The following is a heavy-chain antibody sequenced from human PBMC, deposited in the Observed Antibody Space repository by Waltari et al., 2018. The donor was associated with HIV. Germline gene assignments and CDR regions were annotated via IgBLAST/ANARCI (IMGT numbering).Heavy chain of an antibody. CDR2: LSHTGFDT. CDR3: ARDLPISILPTVSAAFDA. J-gene: IGHJ4*02. V-gene: IGHV3-23*01. Sequence: EVQLLESGGGLVQPGRSLRVSCAASGFAFATFALSWVRQAPGKGLGGCSTLSHTGFDTYYGDAVKGRFTISRDTSKTILYLQMKSLRADDTATYFCARDLPISILPTVSAAFDAWGQGTLVTVSS. CDR1: GFAFATFA. D-gene: IGHD1-1*01.